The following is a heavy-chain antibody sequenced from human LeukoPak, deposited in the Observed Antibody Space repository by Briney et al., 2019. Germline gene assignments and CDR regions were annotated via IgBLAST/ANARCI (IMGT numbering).Heavy chain of an antibody. CDR2: ISAYNGNT. J-gene: IGHJ4*02. Sequence: ASVKVSCKASGYNFTSYTISWVRQAPGQGLEWMGWISAYNGNTNYGQKLQGRVTMTTDTSTSTAYMELRSLRPDDTAVYYCAAGNYYDSSGYYHLGYFDYWGQGTLVTVSS. CDR1: GYNFTSYT. V-gene: IGHV1-18*01. CDR3: AAGNYYDSSGYYHLGYFDY. D-gene: IGHD3-22*01.